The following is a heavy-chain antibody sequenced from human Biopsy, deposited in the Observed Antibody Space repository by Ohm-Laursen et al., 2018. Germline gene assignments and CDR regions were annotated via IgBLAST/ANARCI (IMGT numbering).Heavy chain of an antibody. Sequence: SLRLSCAASRFTFSDHGMNWVRQAPGKGLEWVAAISYDGSKTDYGDSVKGRLNISRDNSKNTLDLQMSSLRVEDTAVYFCAKDKGTFNFYYYGMDVWGQGTTVTVSS. CDR2: ISYDGSKT. J-gene: IGHJ6*02. D-gene: IGHD2/OR15-2a*01. V-gene: IGHV3-30*18. CDR1: RFTFSDHG. CDR3: AKDKGTFNFYYYGMDV.